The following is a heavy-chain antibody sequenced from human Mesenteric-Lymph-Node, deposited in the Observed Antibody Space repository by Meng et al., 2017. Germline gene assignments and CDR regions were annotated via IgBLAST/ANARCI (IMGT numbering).Heavy chain of an antibody. V-gene: IGHV4-34*01. CDR3: ARGGGNSWYIDY. J-gene: IGHJ4*02. Sequence: QVQLQQWGAGLLKPSVTLSLTCAAHGGSFSGEYWSWIRQHPGKGLEWIWEIKHSGSTNYNPSLKSRVTISVDTSKNQFSLKLSSVTAADTAVYYCARGGGNSWYIDYWGQGTLVTVSS. D-gene: IGHD6-13*01. CDR1: GGSFSGEY. CDR2: IKHSGST.